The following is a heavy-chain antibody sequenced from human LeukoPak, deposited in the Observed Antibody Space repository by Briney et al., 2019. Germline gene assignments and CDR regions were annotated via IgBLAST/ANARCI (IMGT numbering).Heavy chain of an antibody. CDR2: IYYNGYS. Sequence: SETLSLTCTVSGGSISSYDWNWLRQPPGKGLEWIGYIYYNGYSNYNPSLKSRVTISVDTSNNQFSLKVTSVTAADTAVYYCARGGNDFWSGPLLNYWGQGTLVTVSS. D-gene: IGHD3-3*01. CDR3: ARGGNDFWSGPLLNY. CDR1: GGSISSYD. J-gene: IGHJ4*02. V-gene: IGHV4-59*12.